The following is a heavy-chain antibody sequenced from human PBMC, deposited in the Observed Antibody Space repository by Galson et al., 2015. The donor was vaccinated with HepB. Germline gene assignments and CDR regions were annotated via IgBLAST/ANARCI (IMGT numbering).Heavy chain of an antibody. J-gene: IGHJ4*02. D-gene: IGHD2-21*02. Sequence: SLRLSCAASGFIFSNYSMTWVRQAPGKGLEWISYIGSSSSTRYHADSLKGRFTISRDNAKNSLYLQMNSLRDEDTAVYYCARRKRGGDGFDYWGQGTLVTVSS. CDR3: ARRKRGGDGFDY. V-gene: IGHV3-48*02. CDR2: IGSSSSTR. CDR1: GFIFSNYS.